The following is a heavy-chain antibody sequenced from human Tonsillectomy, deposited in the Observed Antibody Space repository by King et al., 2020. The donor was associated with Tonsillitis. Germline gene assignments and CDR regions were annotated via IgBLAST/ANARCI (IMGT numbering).Heavy chain of an antibody. CDR1: GASFSTSA. D-gene: IGHD6-19*01. V-gene: IGHV1-69*09. J-gene: IGHJ4*02. Sequence: QLVQSGAEVKKPGSSVTVSCVTSGASFSTSAITWVRQAPGQGLEWMGRIIPILNMADYAQQFQGRVAINADKSTSTVYMELSSLRSEDTAMYFCAFGPPVAGLFDYWGQGALVTVSS. CDR3: AFGPPVAGLFDY. CDR2: IIPILNMA.